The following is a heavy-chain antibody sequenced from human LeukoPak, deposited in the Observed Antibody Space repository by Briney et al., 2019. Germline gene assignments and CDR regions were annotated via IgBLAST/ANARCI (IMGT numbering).Heavy chain of an antibody. V-gene: IGHV4-59*01. CDR3: ARVEEGYGSGRRENYYYYYMDV. D-gene: IGHD3-10*01. Sequence: SETLSLTCTVSGGSISSYYWSWIRQPPGKGLEWIGYIYYSGSTNYNPSLKSRVTISVDTSKNQFPLKLSSVTAADTAVYYCARVEEGYGSGRRENYYYYYMDVWGKGTTVTISS. CDR1: GGSISSYY. J-gene: IGHJ6*03. CDR2: IYYSGST.